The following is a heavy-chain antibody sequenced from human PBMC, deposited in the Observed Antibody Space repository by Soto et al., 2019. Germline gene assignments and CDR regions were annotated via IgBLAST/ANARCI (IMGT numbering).Heavy chain of an antibody. D-gene: IGHD3-22*01. CDR3: ARPPKDYYDSSGPFDY. CDR1: GFTFSSYA. V-gene: IGHV3-30-3*01. Sequence: QVQLVESGGGVVQPGRFLRLSCAASGFTFSSYAMHWVRQAPGKGLEWVAVISYDGSNKYYADSVKGRFTISRDNSKNTLYLQMNSLRAEDTAVYYCARPPKDYYDSSGPFDYWGQGTLVTVSS. J-gene: IGHJ4*02. CDR2: ISYDGSNK.